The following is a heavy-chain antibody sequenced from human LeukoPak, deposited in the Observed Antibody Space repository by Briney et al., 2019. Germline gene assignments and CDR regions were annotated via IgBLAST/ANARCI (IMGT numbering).Heavy chain of an antibody. CDR1: GFTFSNAW. CDR3: TTERRYSSSWSTPFDY. V-gene: IGHV3-15*01. J-gene: IGHJ4*02. Sequence: KAGGSLRLSCAASGFTFSNAWMSWVRQAPGKGLEWVGRIKSKTDGGTTDYAAPVKGRFTISRDDSKNTLYLQMNSLKIEDTAMYYCTTERRYSSSWSTPFDYWGQGTLVTVSS. CDR2: IKSKTDGGTT. D-gene: IGHD6-13*01.